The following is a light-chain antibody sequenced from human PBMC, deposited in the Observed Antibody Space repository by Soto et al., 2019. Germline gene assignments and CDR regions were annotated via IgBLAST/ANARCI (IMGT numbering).Light chain of an antibody. Sequence: DIVLTQSPESLAVSLGERATINCKSSQNVLYNSNNKNFLAWYQQKPGQPPKLLIYWASTRESGVPDRFSGSGSGTDFTLTISSLQAEDVAVYYCQQYYSTPLTFGGGTKVEIK. J-gene: IGKJ4*01. CDR1: QNVLYNSNNKNF. CDR2: WAS. V-gene: IGKV4-1*01. CDR3: QQYYSTPLT.